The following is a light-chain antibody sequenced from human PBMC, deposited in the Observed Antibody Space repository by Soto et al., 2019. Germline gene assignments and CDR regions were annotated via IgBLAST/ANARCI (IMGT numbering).Light chain of an antibody. Sequence: DIQMTQSPSSLSASVGDRVTITCRATQGISNYLAWYQQKPGKVPKLLIYAASTLQSGVPSRFSGSGSGTDFTPTISSLQPEDVATYYCQRYISAPFTFGPGTNVHIK. CDR1: QGISNY. CDR3: QRYISAPFT. V-gene: IGKV1-27*01. CDR2: AAS. J-gene: IGKJ3*01.